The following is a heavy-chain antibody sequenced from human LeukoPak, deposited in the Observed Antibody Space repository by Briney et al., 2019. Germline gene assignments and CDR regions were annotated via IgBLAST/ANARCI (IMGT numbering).Heavy chain of an antibody. CDR3: AKEYSGSYFRGCYFDY. J-gene: IGHJ4*02. CDR2: ITGSGGRT. Sequence: PGGSLRLSCATSGFTFSNYAMNWVRQAPGKGLEWVSAITGSGGRTYYADSVKGRFTISRDNSKNTLYLQMNSLRAEDTAVYYCAKEYSGSYFRGCYFDYWGQGTLVTVSS. CDR1: GFTFSNYA. V-gene: IGHV3-23*01. D-gene: IGHD1-26*01.